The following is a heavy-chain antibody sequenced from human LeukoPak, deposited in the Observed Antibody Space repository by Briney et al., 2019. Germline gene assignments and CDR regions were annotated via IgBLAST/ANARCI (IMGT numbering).Heavy chain of an antibody. V-gene: IGHV3-33*01. Sequence: GRSLRLSCAASGFIFSSYGMHWVRQAPGKGLVWVAVIRYDGSSKFYAESVKGRFTISRDNSKNTLYLQMNSLRAEDTAVYYCARDLTVTPYYFDYWGQGTLVTVSS. J-gene: IGHJ4*02. D-gene: IGHD4-11*01. CDR1: GFIFSSYG. CDR3: ARDLTVTPYYFDY. CDR2: IRYDGSSK.